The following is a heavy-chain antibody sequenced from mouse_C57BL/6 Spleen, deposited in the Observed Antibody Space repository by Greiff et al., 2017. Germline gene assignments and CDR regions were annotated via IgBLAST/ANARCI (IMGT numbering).Heavy chain of an antibody. CDR2: IDPSDSYT. CDR1: GYTFTSYW. CDR3: ARFGNYSNWYFDV. V-gene: IGHV1-69*01. D-gene: IGHD2-5*01. J-gene: IGHJ1*03. Sequence: QVQLQQPGAELVMPGASVKLSCKASGYTFTSYWMHWVKQRPGQGLEWIGEIDPSDSYTNYNQKFKGKSTLTVDKSSSTAYMQLSSLTSEDSAVYYCARFGNYSNWYFDVWGTGTTVTVSS.